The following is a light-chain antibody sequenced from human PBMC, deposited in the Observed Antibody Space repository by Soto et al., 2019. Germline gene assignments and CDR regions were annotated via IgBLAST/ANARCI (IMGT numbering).Light chain of an antibody. J-gene: IGLJ3*02. CDR3: QTWGTGIWV. Sequence: QLVLTQSPSASASLGASVKLTCTLSSGHSSYAIAWHQQQPEKGPRFLMKLTSDGSHSKGDGIPDRFSGSSSGAERYLTISSLQSDDEADYYCQTWGTGIWVFGGGTKLTVL. CDR1: SGHSSYA. V-gene: IGLV4-69*01. CDR2: LTSDGSH.